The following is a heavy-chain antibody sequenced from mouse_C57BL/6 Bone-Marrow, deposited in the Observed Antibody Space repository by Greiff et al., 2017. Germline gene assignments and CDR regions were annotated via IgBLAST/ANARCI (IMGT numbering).Heavy chain of an antibody. Sequence: VQLQESGAELVRPGTSVKVSCKASGYAFTNYLIEWVKQRPGQGLEWIGVINPGSGGTNYNEKFKGKATLTADKSSSTAYMQLSSLTSEDSAVYFCARVYYGFYAMDYWGQGTSVTVSS. D-gene: IGHD2-2*01. J-gene: IGHJ4*01. CDR2: INPGSGGT. CDR1: GYAFTNYL. CDR3: ARVYYGFYAMDY. V-gene: IGHV1-54*01.